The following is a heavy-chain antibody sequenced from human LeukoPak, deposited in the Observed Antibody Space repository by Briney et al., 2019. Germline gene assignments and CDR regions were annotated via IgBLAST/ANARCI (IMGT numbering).Heavy chain of an antibody. Sequence: SETLSLTCAVYGGSFSGYYWSWIRQPPGKGLEWIGEINHSGSTNYNPSLKSRVTISVDKSKNQFSLKLSSVTAADTAVYYCARDSPEHYYDSTEEGGLFDYWGQGTLVTVSS. D-gene: IGHD3-22*01. CDR3: ARDSPEHYYDSTEEGGLFDY. V-gene: IGHV4-34*01. J-gene: IGHJ4*02. CDR1: GGSFSGYY. CDR2: INHSGST.